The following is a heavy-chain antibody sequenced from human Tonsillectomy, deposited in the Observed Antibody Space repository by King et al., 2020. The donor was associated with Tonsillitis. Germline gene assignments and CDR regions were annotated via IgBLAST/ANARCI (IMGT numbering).Heavy chain of an antibody. V-gene: IGHV3-48*03. Sequence: VQLVESGGGLVQPGGSLRLSCAASGFTFSSYEMNWVRQAPGKGLEWVSYISSSGSTIYYADSEKGRFTISRDNAKNSLYLQMNSLRAEDTAVYYCAGDLDSSGFYSWGQGTLVTVSS. CDR1: GFTFSSYE. CDR3: AGDLDSSGFYS. D-gene: IGHD6-19*01. CDR2: ISSSGSTI. J-gene: IGHJ5*01.